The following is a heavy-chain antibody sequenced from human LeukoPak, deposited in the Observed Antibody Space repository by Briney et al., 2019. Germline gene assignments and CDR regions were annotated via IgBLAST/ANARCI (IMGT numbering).Heavy chain of an antibody. D-gene: IGHD3-10*02. CDR2: IYHSGIT. CDR1: GYSISSGYY. CDR3: ATLLSSSYYFDY. Sequence: SETLSLTCIVSGYSISSGYYWGWIRQPPGKGLEWIGNIYHSGITYYNLYNPSLKSRVIISVDTSKNHFSRKLSSVTPADTAVYFCATLLSSSYYFDYWGQGTLVTVSS. J-gene: IGHJ4*02. V-gene: IGHV4-38-2*02.